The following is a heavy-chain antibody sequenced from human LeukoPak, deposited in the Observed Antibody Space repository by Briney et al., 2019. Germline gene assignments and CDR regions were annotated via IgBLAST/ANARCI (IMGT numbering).Heavy chain of an antibody. J-gene: IGHJ4*02. D-gene: IGHD5-18*01. CDR2: IYYTGRT. Sequence: SETLSLTCTVSGGSISSGDYYWSWIRQPPGKGLEWIGHIYYTGRTTYNPSVKSRVTISADTSKNQFSLMLNSVTAADTAVYFCASAPLGNSFGYMAYWGQGALVTVSS. V-gene: IGHV4-30-4*01. CDR3: ASAPLGNSFGYMAY. CDR1: GGSISSGDYY.